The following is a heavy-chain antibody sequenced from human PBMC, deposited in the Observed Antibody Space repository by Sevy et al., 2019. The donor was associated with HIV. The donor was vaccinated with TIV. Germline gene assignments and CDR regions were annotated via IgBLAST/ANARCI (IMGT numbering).Heavy chain of an antibody. V-gene: IGHV3-23*01. Sequence: GGSLRPSCAASGFTFSKYSMSWVRQPPGKGLEWVSTLSFGCGETNYADSVKGRFTISRDNSKSSVYLQMNNLRPEDTAVYYCAREGCTKPHDYWGQGTLVTVSS. J-gene: IGHJ4*02. CDR3: AREGCTKPHDY. CDR1: GFTFSKYS. D-gene: IGHD2-8*01. CDR2: LSFGCGET.